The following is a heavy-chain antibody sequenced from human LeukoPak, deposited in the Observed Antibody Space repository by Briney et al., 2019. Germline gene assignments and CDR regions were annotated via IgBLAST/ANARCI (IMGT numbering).Heavy chain of an antibody. D-gene: IGHD5-24*01. CDR1: GYAFTSYD. CDR3: ARVARDGYNHDDFDI. Sequence: ASVKVSCKASGYAFTSYDINWVRQATGQGLEWMGWMNPNSGNTGYAQKFQGRVTMTRNTSISTAYMELSSLRSEDTAVYYCARVARDGYNHDDFDIGGQGTMVTVSS. J-gene: IGHJ3*02. V-gene: IGHV1-8*01. CDR2: MNPNSGNT.